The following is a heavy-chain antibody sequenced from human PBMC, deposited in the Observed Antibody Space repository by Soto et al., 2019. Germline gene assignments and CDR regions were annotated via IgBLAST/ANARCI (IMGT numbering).Heavy chain of an antibody. CDR1: GYTFSNYG. V-gene: IGHV1-18*04. Sequence: QVQLVQSGAEVRKPGASVKVSCKASGYTFSNYGIYWLRQAPGQGLEWLGWVSTYNGDTNYAQKFHDRVTMTTHTSTNTASMELRSPKSADTAVYYCARGHFDFWSGYPIEYWGQGTAVTVSS. CDR2: VSTYNGDT. CDR3: ARGHFDFWSGYPIEY. J-gene: IGHJ4*02. D-gene: IGHD3-3*01.